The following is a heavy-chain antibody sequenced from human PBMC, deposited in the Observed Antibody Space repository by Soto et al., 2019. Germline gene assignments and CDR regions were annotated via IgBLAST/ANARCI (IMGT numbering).Heavy chain of an antibody. Sequence: QLQLQESGPGLVKPSETLSLTCTVSGDSISSSDYYWGWIRQPPGKGLEWIGSIYYTGTTYYPPSLQSRVAISVDTSKNQFSLKLNSVTAADTAVYYCARRTVNIRTFYSGLKTNCFDFWGQGTLVTVSS. V-gene: IGHV4-39*01. J-gene: IGHJ4*02. CDR2: IYYTGTT. D-gene: IGHD6-19*01. CDR3: ARRTVNIRTFYSGLKTNCFDF. CDR1: GDSISSSDYY.